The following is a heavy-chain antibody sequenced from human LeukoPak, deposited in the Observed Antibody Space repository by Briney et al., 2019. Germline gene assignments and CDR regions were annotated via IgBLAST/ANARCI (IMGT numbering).Heavy chain of an antibody. D-gene: IGHD3-9*01. CDR2: ISYDGSGQ. CDR3: AKDPAARPLRLVTDDAFDI. CDR1: GFSFSNYA. J-gene: IGHJ3*02. V-gene: IGHV3-30*04. Sequence: GGSLRLSCAASGFSFSNYAMHWVRQAPGKGLEWVAVISYDGSGQYYVDSVKGRFTISRDNSKNTLYLQMNSLRAEDTAVYYCAKDPAARPLRLVTDDAFDIWGQGTMVTVSS.